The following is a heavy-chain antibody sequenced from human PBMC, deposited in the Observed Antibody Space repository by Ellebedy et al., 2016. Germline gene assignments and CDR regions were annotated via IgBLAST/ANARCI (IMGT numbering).Heavy chain of an antibody. V-gene: IGHV3-43*01. J-gene: IGHJ4*02. D-gene: IGHD3-22*01. CDR1: GFTFDDYT. Sequence: GESLKISCAASGFTFDDYTMHWVRQAPGKGLEWVSLISWDGGSTYYADSVKGRFTISRDNSKNSLYLQMNSLRTEDTALYYCAKDSSGYSEGGYFDYWGQGTLVTVSS. CDR2: ISWDGGST. CDR3: AKDSSGYSEGGYFDY.